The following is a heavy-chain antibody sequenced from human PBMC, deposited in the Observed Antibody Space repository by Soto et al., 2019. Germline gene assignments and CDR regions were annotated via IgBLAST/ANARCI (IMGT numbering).Heavy chain of an antibody. CDR3: ARATAPVFGGNSDGLDY. CDR2: IYYSGST. CDR1: GGSISSGGYY. J-gene: IGHJ4*02. D-gene: IGHD2-21*02. Sequence: SETLSLTCTVSGGSISSGGYYWSWIRQHPGKGLEWIGYIYYSGSTYYNPSLKSRVTISVDTSKNQFSLKLSSVTAADTAVYYCARATAPVFGGNSDGLDYWGQGTLVTVS. V-gene: IGHV4-31*03.